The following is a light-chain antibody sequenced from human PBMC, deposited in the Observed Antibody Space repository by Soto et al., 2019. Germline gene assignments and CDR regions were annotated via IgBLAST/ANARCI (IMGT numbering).Light chain of an antibody. CDR3: SSYAGSNVWV. CDR2: EVT. Sequence: QSALTQPPSASGSPGQSVTISCTGSNTEIGGYNYVLWYQQHPGKAPKVIIYEVTKRPSGVPARFSGSRSGNTASLTVSGLQAEDEADYYCSSYAGSNVWVFGGGTKLTVL. CDR1: NTEIGGYNY. J-gene: IGLJ3*02. V-gene: IGLV2-8*01.